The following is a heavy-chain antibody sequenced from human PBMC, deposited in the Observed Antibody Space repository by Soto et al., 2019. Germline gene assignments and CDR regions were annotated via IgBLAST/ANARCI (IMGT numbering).Heavy chain of an antibody. V-gene: IGHV3-9*01. CDR1: GFTFDDYA. D-gene: IGHD3-22*01. J-gene: IGHJ4*02. CDR3: AIGIGVDYATRGYFDS. CDR2: VTWNSDSM. Sequence: EVQLVESGGGLVQPGRSLRLSCAASGFTFDDYAMHWVRQAPGKGLQWVSGVTWNSDSMGHGDSVKGRFTISRDNARTSLYLHMNSLTPEDTGVYYCAIGIGVDYATRGYFDSWGQGTLVTASS.